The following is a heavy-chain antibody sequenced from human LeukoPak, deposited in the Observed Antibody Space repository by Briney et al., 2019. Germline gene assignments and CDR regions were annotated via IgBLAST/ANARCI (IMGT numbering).Heavy chain of an antibody. J-gene: IGHJ3*02. D-gene: IGHD2-2*01. CDR2: VYYSGST. Sequence: SRTLSLTCTVSGGSISSSSLYWDWIRQPPGKGLEWIGTVYYSGSTYCSPSLKSRVTSSVDTSKNHFSLKLSSVTAADTAVYYCARTASSLGAGAFDIWGQGTMVTVSS. CDR1: GGSISSSSLY. V-gene: IGHV4-39*01. CDR3: ARTASSLGAGAFDI.